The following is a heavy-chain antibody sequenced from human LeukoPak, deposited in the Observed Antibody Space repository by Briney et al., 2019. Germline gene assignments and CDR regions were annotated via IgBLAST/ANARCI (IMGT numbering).Heavy chain of an antibody. V-gene: IGHV3-30-3*01. CDR3: AKGLRFGELLTGY. D-gene: IGHD3-10*01. CDR2: ISYDGSNK. Sequence: GGSLRLSCAASGFTFSSYAMHWVRQAPGKGLEWVAVISYDGSNKYYADSVKGRFTISRDNSKNTLYLQMNSLRAEDTAVYYCAKGLRFGELLTGYWGQGTLVTVSS. CDR1: GFTFSSYA. J-gene: IGHJ4*02.